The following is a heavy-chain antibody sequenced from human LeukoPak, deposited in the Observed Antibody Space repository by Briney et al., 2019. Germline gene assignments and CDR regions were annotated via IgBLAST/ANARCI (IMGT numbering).Heavy chain of an antibody. J-gene: IGHJ6*03. Sequence: KASETLSLTCTVSGGSISSYWSWIRQPAGKGLEWIGRIYTSGRTSYNPSLKSRVTISVDTSKNQFSLKMSSVSAADTAVYYCARGLHGYTYGYVPWELYYYMDVWGKGTTVTISS. CDR3: ARGLHGYTYGYVPWELYYYMDV. CDR2: IYTSGRT. V-gene: IGHV4-4*07. CDR1: GGSISSY. D-gene: IGHD5-18*01.